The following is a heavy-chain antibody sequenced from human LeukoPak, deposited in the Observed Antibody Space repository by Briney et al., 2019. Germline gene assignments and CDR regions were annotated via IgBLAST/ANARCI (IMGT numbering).Heavy chain of an antibody. CDR2: IQQDGSEK. CDR1: EFTFSTYW. D-gene: IGHD3-10*01. V-gene: IGHV3-7*01. J-gene: IGHJ4*02. Sequence: GGPLRLSCAASEFTFSTYWLSWVRQAPGKGLEWVANIQQDGSEKYYVDSVKGRFTISRDNAKNSLYLQMNSLRAEDTAVYYCARLRSGSALDYWGQGTLVTVSS. CDR3: ARLRSGSALDY.